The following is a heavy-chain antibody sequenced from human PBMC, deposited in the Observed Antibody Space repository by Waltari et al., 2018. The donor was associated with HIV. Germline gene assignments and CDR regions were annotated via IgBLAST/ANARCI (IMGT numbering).Heavy chain of an antibody. Sequence: EVQMVQSGPEVKKPGESLKISCKISGYNFASYWIAWVRQMSGKGREYMGIIYSGDSETMYNPSCQGKLTISADTSINTAYVQWDKLKATDTAIYYCAKVKSGADNGLDVWGQGTMVTVSS. V-gene: IGHV5-51*01. CDR3: AKVKSGADNGLDV. CDR2: IYSGDSET. J-gene: IGHJ3*01. D-gene: IGHD2-15*01. CDR1: GYNFASYW.